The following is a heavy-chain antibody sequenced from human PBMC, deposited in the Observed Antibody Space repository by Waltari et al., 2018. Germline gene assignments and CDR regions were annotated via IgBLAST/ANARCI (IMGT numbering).Heavy chain of an antibody. Sequence: EVQLVESGGDLVQPGGSLRLSCAASGFGFSAYWMHWVRQVPGKGLFWVSHINTDGSDANYADSVKGRFTISRDNAKNSLYLEMSSLRVEDTAVYYCAFSRGWSSPFGAYDSWGQGTRVIDSS. CDR2: INTDGSDA. D-gene: IGHD6-19*01. V-gene: IGHV3-74*01. J-gene: IGHJ3*02. CDR1: GFGFSAYW. CDR3: AFSRGWSSPFGAYDS.